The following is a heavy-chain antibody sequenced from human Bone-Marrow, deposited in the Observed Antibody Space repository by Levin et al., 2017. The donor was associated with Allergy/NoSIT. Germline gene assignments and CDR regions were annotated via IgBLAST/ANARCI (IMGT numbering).Heavy chain of an antibody. D-gene: IGHD4-17*01. J-gene: IGHJ5*02. CDR2: INSDGSTT. V-gene: IGHV3-74*01. CDR3: ARERSKSGDYRGTS. Sequence: GGSLRLSCAASGFTFSNYWMYWVRQAPGKGLVWVSRINSDGSTTDYADSVQGRFTISRDNAKNTLYLQMNSLRAEDTAVYYCARERSKSGDYRGTSWGQGILVTVSS. CDR1: GFTFSNYW.